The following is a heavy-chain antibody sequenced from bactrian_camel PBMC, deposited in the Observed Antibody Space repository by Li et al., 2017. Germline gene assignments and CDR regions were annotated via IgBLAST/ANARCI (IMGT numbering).Heavy chain of an antibody. J-gene: IGHJ4*01. V-gene: IGHV3S53*01. Sequence: HVQLVESGGDSVQTGGSLRLSCAISGQTFSRYCMAWFRQAPGKEREGVAAIDSDGTTTYADSVKGRFTISRDNVKDTVYLQMNTLKPEDTAEYYCTADLRVFCSVAAGVTYLSYWGQGTQVTVS. D-gene: IGHD3*01. CDR2: IDSDGTT. CDR3: TADLRVFCSVAAGVTYLSY. CDR1: GQTFSRYC.